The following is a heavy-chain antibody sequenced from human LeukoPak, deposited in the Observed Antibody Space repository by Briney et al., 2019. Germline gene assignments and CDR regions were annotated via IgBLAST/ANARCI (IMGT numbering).Heavy chain of an antibody. J-gene: IGHJ6*03. D-gene: IGHD3-10*01. CDR3: ARVMKGSERLTMVRGVIIKTAGLYYMDV. CDR1: GFTLSSYA. CDR2: ISASGGST. V-gene: IGHV3-23*01. Sequence: GGSLRLSCAASGFTLSSYAMSWVRQAPGKGLEWVSSISASGGSTNYADFVKRRFTISRDNYKNTVYLQMNSLRAEDTAVYYCARVMKGSERLTMVRGVIIKTAGLYYMDVWGKGTTVTVSS.